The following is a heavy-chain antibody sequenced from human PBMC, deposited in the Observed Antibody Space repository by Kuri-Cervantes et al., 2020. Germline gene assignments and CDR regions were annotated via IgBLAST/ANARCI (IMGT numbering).Heavy chain of an antibody. V-gene: IGHV3-7*03. CDR2: IKQDGSEK. J-gene: IGHJ6*02. D-gene: IGHD3-10*01. CDR3: ARARWFGELFHQKSYGMDV. Sequence: LSLTCAASGFTFSSYWMSWVRQAPGKGLEWVANIKQDGSEKYYVDSVKGRFTISRDNAKNSLYLQMNSLRAEDTAVYYCARARWFGELFHQKSYGMDVWGQGTTVTVSS. CDR1: GFTFSSYW.